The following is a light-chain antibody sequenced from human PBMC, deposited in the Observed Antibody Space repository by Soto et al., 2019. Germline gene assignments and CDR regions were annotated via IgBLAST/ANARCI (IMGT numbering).Light chain of an antibody. CDR1: GGRIASNY. Sequence: NFMLTQPHSVSESPGKTVTISCTRSGGRIASNYVQWYQQRPGRAPTTVIYEDKERPSGIPDRFSGSIDSSPNSASLTISGLKTEDEADYYCQSYDSDSYVVFGGGTKLTVL. V-gene: IGLV6-57*03. CDR2: EDK. CDR3: QSYDSDSYVV. J-gene: IGLJ2*01.